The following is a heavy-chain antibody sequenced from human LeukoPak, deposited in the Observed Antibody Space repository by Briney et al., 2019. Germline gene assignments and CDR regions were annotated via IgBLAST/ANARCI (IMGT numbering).Heavy chain of an antibody. V-gene: IGHV1-18*01. Sequence: ASVKVFCKASGYTFTSYGISWVRQAPGQGLEWMGWISAYNGNTNYAQKLQGRVTMTTDTSTSTAYMELRSLRSDDTAVYYCARRTIFSYYYGMDVWGQGTTVTVSS. D-gene: IGHD3-3*01. CDR1: GYTFTSYG. J-gene: IGHJ6*02. CDR2: ISAYNGNT. CDR3: ARRTIFSYYYGMDV.